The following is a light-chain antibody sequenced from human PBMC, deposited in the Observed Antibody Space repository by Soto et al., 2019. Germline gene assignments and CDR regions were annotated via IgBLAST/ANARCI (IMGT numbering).Light chain of an antibody. CDR1: QSLLYSNGKNY. V-gene: IGKV2-28*01. Sequence: DLVMTQSPLSLPVTPGEPASISCRSSQSLLYSNGKNYLDWYLQKPGQSPQLLIFLGSSRASGVPDRFSGSGSGTYFTLRISRVEAEDVGVYYCMQALQSPYTFGQGTKLEIK. CDR2: LGS. J-gene: IGKJ2*01. CDR3: MQALQSPYT.